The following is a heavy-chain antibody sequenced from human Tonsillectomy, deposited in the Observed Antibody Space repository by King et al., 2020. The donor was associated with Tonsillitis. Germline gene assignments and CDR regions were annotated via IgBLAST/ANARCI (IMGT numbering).Heavy chain of an antibody. Sequence: VQLVESGGGVVQPGGSLRLSCAASGFTFSSYGMHWVRQAPGKGLEWVAFIRYDGSNKYYADSVKGRFTISRDNYKNTLYLQMNSLRAEDTAVYYCVKDFDTTVTTVWFAPWGQGTLVTVSS. D-gene: IGHD1-1*01. CDR2: IRYDGSNK. V-gene: IGHV3-30*02. CDR1: GFTFSSYG. CDR3: VKDFDTTVTTVWFAP. J-gene: IGHJ5*02.